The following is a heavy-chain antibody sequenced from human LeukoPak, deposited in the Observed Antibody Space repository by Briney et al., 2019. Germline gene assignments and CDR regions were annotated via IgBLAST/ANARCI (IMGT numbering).Heavy chain of an antibody. CDR3: ANWDSSGGHFDY. J-gene: IGHJ4*02. CDR1: GFTFSSYA. D-gene: IGHD3-22*01. Sequence: GGSLRLSCAASGFTFSSYAMSWVRQAPGKGLEWVSAISGSGRSTYYADSVKGRFTISRDNSKNTLYLQMNSLRAEDTAVYYCANWDSSGGHFDYWGQGTLVTVSS. CDR2: ISGSGRST. V-gene: IGHV3-23*01.